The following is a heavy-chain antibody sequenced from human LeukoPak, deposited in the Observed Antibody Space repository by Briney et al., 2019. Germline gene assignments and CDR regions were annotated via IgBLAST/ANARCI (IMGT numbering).Heavy chain of an antibody. J-gene: IGHJ4*02. D-gene: IGHD5-12*01. Sequence: GGSLRLSCAASGFTFSDYYMSWIRQAPGKGLEWVSYISSSSYTDYTDSVKGRLTISRDNGKNTMNLQMNSLRTEDTAVYYCGTNSGFSGYSDYWGQGTLVTVSS. CDR2: ISSSSYT. V-gene: IGHV3-11*03. CDR3: GTNSGFSGYSDY. CDR1: GFTFSDYY.